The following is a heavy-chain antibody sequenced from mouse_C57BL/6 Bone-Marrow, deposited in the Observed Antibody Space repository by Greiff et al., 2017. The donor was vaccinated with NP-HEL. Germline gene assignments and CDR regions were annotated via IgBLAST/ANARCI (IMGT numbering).Heavy chain of an antibody. J-gene: IGHJ2*01. D-gene: IGHD2-3*01. Sequence: VQLQQSGPGLVKPSQSLSLTCSVTGYSITSGYYWNWIRQFPGNKLEWMGYISYDGSDNYNPSLNNRISITRDTSKNQFFLKLNSVTTEDTATYYCARDGYYVLYFDYWGQGTTLTVSS. V-gene: IGHV3-6*01. CDR2: ISYDGSD. CDR1: GYSITSGYY. CDR3: ARDGYYVLYFDY.